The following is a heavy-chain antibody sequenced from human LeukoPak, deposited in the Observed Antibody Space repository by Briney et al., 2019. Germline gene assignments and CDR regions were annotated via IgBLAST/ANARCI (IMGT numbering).Heavy chain of an antibody. CDR3: AKHSSSSFRTHFDH. CDR1: GFAFSTFA. D-gene: IGHD6-13*01. V-gene: IGHV3-23*01. CDR2: ISGGGVST. J-gene: IGHJ4*02. Sequence: GGSLRLSCAASGFAFSTFAMTWVRQAPGKGLEWVSAISGGGVSTYYADSVKARFTISRDNSKNTLYLQMNSLRAEDTAIYYCAKHSSSSFRTHFDHWGQGTLVTVFS.